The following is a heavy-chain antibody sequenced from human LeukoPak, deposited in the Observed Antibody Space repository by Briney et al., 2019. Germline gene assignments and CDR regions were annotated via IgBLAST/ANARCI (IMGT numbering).Heavy chain of an antibody. CDR1: GFTFSSYA. CDR3: AKDFKRVLWFGEPPR. V-gene: IGHV3-23*01. J-gene: IGHJ4*02. D-gene: IGHD3-10*01. Sequence: PGGSLRLSCAASGFTFSSYAMSGVRQAPGKGLEWVSAISGSGGSTYYADSVKGRFTISSDNSKNTLYLQMNSLRAEGTAVYYCAKDFKRVLWFGEPPRWGQGTLVTVSS. CDR2: ISGSGGST.